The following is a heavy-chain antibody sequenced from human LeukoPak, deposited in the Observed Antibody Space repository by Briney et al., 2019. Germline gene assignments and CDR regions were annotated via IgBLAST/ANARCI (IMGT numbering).Heavy chain of an antibody. J-gene: IGHJ4*02. CDR2: IYSGGST. CDR3: ARAGTTGDFDY. Sequence: GGSLRPSCAASGFTVSSNYMSWVRQAPGKELEWVSVIYSGGSTYYADSVKGRFTISRDNSKNTLYLQMNSLRAEDTAVYYCARAGTTGDFDYWGQGTLVTVSS. CDR1: GFTVSSNY. V-gene: IGHV3-53*01. D-gene: IGHD4-11*01.